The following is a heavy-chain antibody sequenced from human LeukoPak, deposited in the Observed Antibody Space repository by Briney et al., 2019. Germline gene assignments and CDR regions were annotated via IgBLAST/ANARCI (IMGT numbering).Heavy chain of an antibody. CDR1: GFTFSSYS. D-gene: IGHD3-22*01. CDR2: ISSSSSYI. V-gene: IGHV3-21*01. Sequence: PGGSLRLSCAASGFTFSSYSMNWARQAPGKGLEWVSSISSSSSYIYYADSVKGRFTISRDNAKNSLYLQMNSLRAEDTAVYYCARDGTPDSRAYDSSGYYYGDAFDIWGQGTMVTVSS. J-gene: IGHJ3*02. CDR3: ARDGTPDSRAYDSSGYYYGDAFDI.